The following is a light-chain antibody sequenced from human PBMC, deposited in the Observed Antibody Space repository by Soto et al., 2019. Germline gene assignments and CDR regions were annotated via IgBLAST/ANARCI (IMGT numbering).Light chain of an antibody. Sequence: SYELTQPPSVSVAPGQTARISCGGKNIRDRTVHWYQQRPGQAPVLVVYDDNNRHSGIPGRFSGSDSGKKATLTISRVEAGDEADYYCQVWDSGADHVVVFGTGTKLTVL. CDR3: QVWDSGADHVVV. J-gene: IGLJ1*01. CDR1: NIRDRT. CDR2: DDN. V-gene: IGLV3-21*02.